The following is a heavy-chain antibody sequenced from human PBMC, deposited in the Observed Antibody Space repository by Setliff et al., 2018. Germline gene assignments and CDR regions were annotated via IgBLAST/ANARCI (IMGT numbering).Heavy chain of an antibody. D-gene: IGHD2-15*01. CDR1: GGSIKNTSYH. CDR3: ARIPSVRNIASRAFDI. V-gene: IGHV4-39*07. CDR2: IYYSGNT. J-gene: IGHJ3*02. Sequence: TLSLTCSVSGGSIKNTSYHWGWIRQPPGKGLEWIANIYYSGNTYYNPSLESRLSMSADTSKNQLSLRLRSVIAADTAVYYCARIPSVRNIASRAFDIWGQGTMVTVSS.